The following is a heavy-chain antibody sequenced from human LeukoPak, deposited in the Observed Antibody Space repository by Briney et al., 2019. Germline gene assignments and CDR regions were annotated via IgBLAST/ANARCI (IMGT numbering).Heavy chain of an antibody. J-gene: IGHJ4*02. V-gene: IGHV3-30*04. D-gene: IGHD2-15*01. Sequence: PGGSLRLSCAASGFTFSSYEMNWVRQAPGKGLEWVAVISYDGSNKYYADSVKGRFTISRDNSKNTLYLQMNSLRAEDTAVYYCARDDRYCSGGSCFARSHNFDYWGQGTLVTVSS. CDR1: GFTFSSYE. CDR3: ARDDRYCSGGSCFARSHNFDY. CDR2: ISYDGSNK.